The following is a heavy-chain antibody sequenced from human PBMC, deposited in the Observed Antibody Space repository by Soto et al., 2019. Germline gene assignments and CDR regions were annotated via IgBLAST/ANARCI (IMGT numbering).Heavy chain of an antibody. J-gene: IGHJ6*03. CDR1: GYTFTSYD. D-gene: IGHD3-10*01. CDR3: ARGRRSLVRGVIAYYYYMDV. Sequence: ASVKVSCKASGYTFTSYDINWVRQATGQGLEWMGWMNPNSGNTGYAQKFQGRVTMTRNTSISTAYMELSSLRSEDTAVYYCARGRRSLVRGVIAYYYYMDVWGKGTTVTVSS. CDR2: MNPNSGNT. V-gene: IGHV1-8*01.